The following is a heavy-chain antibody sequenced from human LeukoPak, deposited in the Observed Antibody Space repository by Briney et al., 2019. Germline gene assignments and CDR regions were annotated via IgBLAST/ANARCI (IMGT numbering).Heavy chain of an antibody. CDR2: IRYDGSNK. J-gene: IGHJ4*02. Sequence: TGGCLRLSCAASGFTFSSDGMPWVRQAPGPGLEWLAFIRYDGSNKYYADSVNGRFTISRDNSKNTLYLQMNSLRAADTAVYYCAIPYNPYYHSNTPVDYWGQGTLVTVSS. CDR1: GFTFSSDG. CDR3: AIPYNPYYHSNTPVDY. D-gene: IGHD3-22*01. V-gene: IGHV3-30*02.